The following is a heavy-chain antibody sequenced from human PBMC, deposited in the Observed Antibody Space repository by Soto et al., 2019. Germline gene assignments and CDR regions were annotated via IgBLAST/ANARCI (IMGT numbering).Heavy chain of an antibody. CDR2: ISSTTNYI. J-gene: IGHJ4*02. CDR1: GGSVTIDEDY. V-gene: IGHV3-11*06. Sequence: LSLTCTVSGGSVTIDEDYWSWIRQSPGKGLEWVSSISSTTNYIYYGDSMKGRFTISRDNAKNSLYLEMNSLRAEDTAVYSCARESEDLTSTFDYWGQGTLVTVYS. D-gene: IGHD7-27*01. CDR3: ARESEDLTSTFDY.